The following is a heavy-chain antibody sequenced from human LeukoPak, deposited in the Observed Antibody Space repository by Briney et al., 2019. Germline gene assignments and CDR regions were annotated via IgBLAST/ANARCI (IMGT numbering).Heavy chain of an antibody. CDR2: ISSSSDII. CDR1: GLTFSGYS. J-gene: IGHJ4*02. V-gene: IGHV3-48*01. D-gene: IGHD3-10*01. CDR3: ARESSGVLGFDY. Sequence: GGSLRLSCAASGLTFSGYSMNWVRQAPGKGLEWISYISSSSDIIYNADSVKGRFTISRDNAKNSLFLQMNSLRAEDTAVYYCARESSGVLGFDYWGQGTLVTVSS.